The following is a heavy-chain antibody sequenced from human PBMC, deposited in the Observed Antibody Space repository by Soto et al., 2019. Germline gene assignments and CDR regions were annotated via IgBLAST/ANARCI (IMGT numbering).Heavy chain of an antibody. CDR1: GDSVSSDIYY. J-gene: IGHJ6*02. V-gene: IGHV4-39*01. CDR2: IYYRGST. CDR3: AGRGIGIGPHYYGLDV. Sequence: QVLLQESGPGLVKASETLSLACTVSGDSVSSDIYYWDWIRQPPGRGLEWIGTIYYRGSTNYNPSLESRVTISIDTSKNQFSLELTCVTAADMAFYYCAGRGIGIGPHYYGLDVWGQGTAVTVSS. D-gene: IGHD1-26*01.